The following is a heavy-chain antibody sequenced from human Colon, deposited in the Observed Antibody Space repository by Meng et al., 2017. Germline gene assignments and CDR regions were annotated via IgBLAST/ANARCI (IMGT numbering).Heavy chain of an antibody. CDR2: INLGNGNT. CDR3: TSPIY. J-gene: IGHJ4*02. Sequence: QGQSVQSGGEVKKHGASVKVSCKASGSTLSSYAVHWVRQAPGQRLEWMGWINLGNGNTKYSQNFQGRVTITRDTSASTAYMELSSLTSEDTAVYYCTSPIYWGQGTLVTVSS. CDR1: GSTLSSYA. D-gene: IGHD3-9*01. V-gene: IGHV1-3*01.